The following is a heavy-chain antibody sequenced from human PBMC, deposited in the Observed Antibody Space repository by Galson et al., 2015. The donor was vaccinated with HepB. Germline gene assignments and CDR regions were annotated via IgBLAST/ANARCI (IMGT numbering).Heavy chain of an antibody. D-gene: IGHD2-2*01. V-gene: IGHV3-64*01. Sequence: SLRLSCAASGFTFSSYAMHWVRQAPGKGLEYVSAISSNGGSTYYANSVKGRFTISRDNSKNTLYLQMGSLRAEDMAVYYCARCAFSSWEPAAICYNWFDPWGQGTLVTVSS. CDR3: ARCAFSSWEPAAICYNWFDP. CDR2: ISSNGGST. J-gene: IGHJ5*02. CDR1: GFTFSSYA.